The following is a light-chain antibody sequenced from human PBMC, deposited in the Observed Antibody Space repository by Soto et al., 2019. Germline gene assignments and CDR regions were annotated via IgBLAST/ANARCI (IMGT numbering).Light chain of an antibody. CDR2: EGI. Sequence: QSVLTQPASVSGSPGQSITISCTGTSNTIGGYNVVSWYQQHPGTAPKVIIYEGIKRPSGVSNRFSGSISGSTASLTISGLQAVDEADYYCCSYVGATTYVFGTGTKVTVL. CDR1: SNTIGGYNV. V-gene: IGLV2-23*01. CDR3: CSYVGATTYV. J-gene: IGLJ1*01.